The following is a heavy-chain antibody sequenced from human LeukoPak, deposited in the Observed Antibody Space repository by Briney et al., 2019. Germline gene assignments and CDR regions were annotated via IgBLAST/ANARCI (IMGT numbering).Heavy chain of an antibody. Sequence: GGSLRLSCAASGFTFSSYSMNWVPDAPGKGLEWVSSISSSSSYIYYADSVKGRCTISRDNAKTSRYLQINSLRAEDTAVYYCARVVELWFGELSDIDYWGQGTLVTVSS. CDR2: ISSSSSYI. V-gene: IGHV3-21*01. J-gene: IGHJ4*02. CDR1: GFTFSSYS. D-gene: IGHD3-10*01. CDR3: ARVVELWFGELSDIDY.